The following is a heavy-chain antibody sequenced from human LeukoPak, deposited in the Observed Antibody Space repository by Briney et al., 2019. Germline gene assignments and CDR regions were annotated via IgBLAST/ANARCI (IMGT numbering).Heavy chain of an antibody. J-gene: IGHJ4*02. CDR1: GFIVSSNY. D-gene: IGHD3-10*01. V-gene: IGHV3-74*01. Sequence: GGSLRLSCEASGFIVSSNYMSWVRQAPGKGLVWVSRINSDAKTTNYADSVKGRFTISRDNAKNTLYLQMNSLRAEDTAVYYCARDITLTRGGRSDYWGQGTLVTVSA. CDR3: ARDITLTRGGRSDY. CDR2: INSDAKTT.